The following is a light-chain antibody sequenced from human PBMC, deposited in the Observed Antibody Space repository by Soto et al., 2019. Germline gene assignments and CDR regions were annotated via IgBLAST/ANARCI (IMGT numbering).Light chain of an antibody. V-gene: IGLV2-14*03. CDR1: NRENGNFNY. CDR2: GVS. J-gene: IGLJ1*01. Sequence: SALTQPASLSGAPGQSITISCTGTNRENGNFNYVSWYQHHPGTAPKLIIYGVSNRPSGVSNRFSGSKSGNTASLTISGLQAEDEADYYCSSYTTTSTQVFGTGTKITVL. CDR3: SSYTTTSTQV.